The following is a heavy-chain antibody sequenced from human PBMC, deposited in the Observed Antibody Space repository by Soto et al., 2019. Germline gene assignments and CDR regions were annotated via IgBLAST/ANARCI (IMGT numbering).Heavy chain of an antibody. Sequence: GASVKVSCKASGYTFTSYGISWVRQAPGQGLEWMGWISAYNGNTNYAQKLQGRVTMTTDTSTSTAYMELRSLRSDDTAVYYCARDLGFDDFWSGYVDYWGQGTLVTFSS. D-gene: IGHD3-3*01. J-gene: IGHJ4*02. CDR3: ARDLGFDDFWSGYVDY. V-gene: IGHV1-18*01. CDR1: GYTFTSYG. CDR2: ISAYNGNT.